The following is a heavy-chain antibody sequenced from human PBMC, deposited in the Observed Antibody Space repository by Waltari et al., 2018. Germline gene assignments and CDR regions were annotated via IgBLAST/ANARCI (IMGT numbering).Heavy chain of an antibody. D-gene: IGHD4-4*01. CDR1: GFTFSSYA. CDR3: AKSGGLQFSAYDY. J-gene: IGHJ4*02. V-gene: IGHV3-23*03. CDR2: IYSGGST. Sequence: EVQLLESGGGLVQPGGSLRLSCAASGFTFSSYAMSWVRQAPGKGLEWVAVIYSGGSTYYADSVKGRFTISRDNSKNTPYLQMNSLRAEDTAVYYCAKSGGLQFSAYDYWGQGTLVTVSS.